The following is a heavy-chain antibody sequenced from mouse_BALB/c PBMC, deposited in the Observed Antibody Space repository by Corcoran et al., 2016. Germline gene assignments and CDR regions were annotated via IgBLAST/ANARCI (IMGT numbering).Heavy chain of an antibody. D-gene: IGHD1-1*02. CDR1: GYSFTGYY. V-gene: IGHV1S34*01. CDR3: AREVGAY. CDR2: ISCYNGAT. Sequence: QVKAGASVKISCKASGYSFTGYYMHWVKQSHGKILEWIGYISCYNGATSYNQKFKGKATFTVDTSSSTAYMQFNSLTSEDSAVYYCAREVGAYWGQGTLVTVSA. J-gene: IGHJ3*01.